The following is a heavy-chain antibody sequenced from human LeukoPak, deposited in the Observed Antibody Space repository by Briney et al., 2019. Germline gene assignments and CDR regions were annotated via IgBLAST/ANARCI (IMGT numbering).Heavy chain of an antibody. J-gene: IGHJ4*02. CDR2: IKKDGSVK. V-gene: IGHV3-7*01. CDR1: GFSFSDSW. D-gene: IGHD5-24*01. CDR3: ARDYKYAFDN. Sequence: PGGSLRLSCVASGFSFSDSWMSWVRQAPGKGLEWVADIKKDGSVKDYVDSVKGRFTISRDNAKNSLYLQMDSLRAEDTAVYYCARDYKYAFDNWGQGTLVTVSS.